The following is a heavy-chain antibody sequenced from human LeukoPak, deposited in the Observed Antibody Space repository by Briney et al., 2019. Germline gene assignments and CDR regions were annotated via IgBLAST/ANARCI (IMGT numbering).Heavy chain of an antibody. Sequence: SVKVSCKASGGTFSSYTISWVRQAPGQGLEWMGRIIPILGIANYAQKFQGRVTITADKSTSTAYMELSSLRSEDTAVYYCARERGYRYGSDDYWGQGTLVTVSS. D-gene: IGHD5-18*01. V-gene: IGHV1-69*04. CDR2: IIPILGIA. J-gene: IGHJ4*02. CDR3: ARERGYRYGSDDY. CDR1: GGTFSSYT.